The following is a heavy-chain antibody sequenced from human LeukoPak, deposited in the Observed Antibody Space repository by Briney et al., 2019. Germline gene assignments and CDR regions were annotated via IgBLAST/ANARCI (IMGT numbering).Heavy chain of an antibody. CDR3: AGYSQSHSSGPYDSAY. V-gene: IGHV3-23*01. CDR2: ISGSGGST. J-gene: IGHJ4*02. CDR1: GFTFSSYA. Sequence: GGSLRLSCAASGFTFSSYAMSWVRQAPGKGLEWVSGISGSGGSTYYADSVKSRFTISRDNSKNTLYLQMNSLRAEDTAVYYCAGYSQSHSSGPYDSAYWGQGTLVTVSS. D-gene: IGHD6-19*01.